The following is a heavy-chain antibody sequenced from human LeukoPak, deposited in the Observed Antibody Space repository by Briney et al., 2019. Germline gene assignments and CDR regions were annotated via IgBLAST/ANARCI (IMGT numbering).Heavy chain of an antibody. CDR1: GYTFTGYY. CDR2: NNPNSGDT. D-gene: IGHD2-2*01. Sequence: ASVMASCKASGYTFTGYYIHWVRQAPGQGLEWMGWNNPNSGDTKYAQKFQGRVTMTRDTSISTAYMELNSLRSDDTAVYYCARYCSTATCSEGDVYWGQGTLVTVSS. CDR3: ARYCSTATCSEGDVY. J-gene: IGHJ4*02. V-gene: IGHV1-2*02.